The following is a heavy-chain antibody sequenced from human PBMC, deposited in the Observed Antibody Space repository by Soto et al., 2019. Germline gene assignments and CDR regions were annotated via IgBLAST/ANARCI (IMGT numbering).Heavy chain of an antibody. Sequence: PGGSLRLSCAGSGFIFSTSAMTWVRQAPGKGLEWVSSISDSGAGTYYADSVKGWFTISRDNSKSTLYLQMNSLRAEDTAVYFCAKVRGSGSYHVFDYWGQGTLVTVSS. CDR3: AKVRGSGSYHVFDY. D-gene: IGHD3-10*01. CDR1: GFIFSTSA. J-gene: IGHJ4*02. CDR2: ISDSGAGT. V-gene: IGHV3-23*01.